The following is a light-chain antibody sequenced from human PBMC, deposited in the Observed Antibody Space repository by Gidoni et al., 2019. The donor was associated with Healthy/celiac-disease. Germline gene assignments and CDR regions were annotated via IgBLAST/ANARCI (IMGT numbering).Light chain of an antibody. J-gene: IGKJ5*01. CDR2: AAS. Sequence: DIQMTQSPSSLSASVGDRVTITCRASQSIISYLNWYQQKPGKAPKLLIYAASSLQSGVPSRFSGIGSGTDFTLTISSLQPEDFATYYCQQSYSTLSITFGQGTRLEIK. CDR3: QQSYSTLSIT. CDR1: QSIISY. V-gene: IGKV1-39*01.